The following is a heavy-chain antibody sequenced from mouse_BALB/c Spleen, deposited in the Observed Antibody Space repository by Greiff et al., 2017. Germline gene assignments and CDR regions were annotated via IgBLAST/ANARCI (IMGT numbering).Heavy chain of an antibody. CDR3: ARDGGAMDY. CDR2: IRNKANGYTT. V-gene: IGHV7-3*02. Sequence: DVQLQESGGGLVQPGGSLRLSCATSGFTFTDYYMSWVRQPPGKALEWLGFIRNKANGYTTEYSASVKGRFTISRDNSQSILYLQMNTLRAEDSATYYGARDGGAMDYWGQGTSGTVSS. J-gene: IGHJ4*01. CDR1: GFTFTDYY.